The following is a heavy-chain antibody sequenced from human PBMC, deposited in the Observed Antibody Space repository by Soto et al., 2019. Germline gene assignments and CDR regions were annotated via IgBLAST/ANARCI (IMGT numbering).Heavy chain of an antibody. CDR3: AREAFGAFDI. CDR1: GFTFSSYA. V-gene: IGHV3-30-3*01. D-gene: IGHD3-16*01. Sequence: QVQLVESGGGVVQPGRSLRLSCAASGFTFSSYAMHWVRQAPGKGLEWVAVISSDGSNKYYADSVKGRFTISRDNSKNTLYLQMNSLRAEDTAVYYCAREAFGAFDIWGQGTMVTVSS. J-gene: IGHJ3*02. CDR2: ISSDGSNK.